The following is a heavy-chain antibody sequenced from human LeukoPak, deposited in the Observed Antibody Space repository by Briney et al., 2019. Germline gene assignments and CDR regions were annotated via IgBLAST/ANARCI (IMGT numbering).Heavy chain of an antibody. CDR2: INHSGST. D-gene: IGHD3-3*01. CDR3: ARTTDYLTRFNWFDP. CDR1: GGSFSGYY. Sequence: PSETLSLTCAVYGGSFSGYYWSWIRQPPGKGLEWIGEINHSGSTNYNPSLKGRVTISVDTSKNQFSLKLSSVTAADTAVYYCARTTDYLTRFNWFDPWGQGTLVTVSS. J-gene: IGHJ5*02. V-gene: IGHV4-34*01.